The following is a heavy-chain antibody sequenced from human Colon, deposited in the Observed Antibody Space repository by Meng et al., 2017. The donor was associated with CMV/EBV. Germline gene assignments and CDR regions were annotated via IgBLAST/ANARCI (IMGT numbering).Heavy chain of an antibody. D-gene: IGHD2-21*01. Sequence: GGSLRLSCAASGFTFSRFGMHWVRQAPGKGLEWVTLISSDGSHQYYADSVKGRFTISRDNSKNTLYLQMNSLRPEDAAVYYCARDGPSCGGDCYSDAFEIWGQGTMVTVSS. V-gene: IGHV3-30*02. CDR3: ARDGPSCGGDCYSDAFEI. CDR1: GFTFSRFG. J-gene: IGHJ3*02. CDR2: ISSDGSHQ.